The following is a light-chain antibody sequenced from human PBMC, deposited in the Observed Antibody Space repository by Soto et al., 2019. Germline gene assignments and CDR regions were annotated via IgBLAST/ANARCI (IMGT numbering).Light chain of an antibody. CDR2: AAS. J-gene: IGKJ1*01. CDR3: QKYNSAPQT. Sequence: DIQMTQSPSSLSASVGDRVTITCRASQGISNYLACYQQKPGKVPKLLIYAASTLQSGVPPRFSGSGSGTDFTLTISSLQPEDVATYYCQKYNSAPQTFGQGTKVEIK. CDR1: QGISNY. V-gene: IGKV1-27*01.